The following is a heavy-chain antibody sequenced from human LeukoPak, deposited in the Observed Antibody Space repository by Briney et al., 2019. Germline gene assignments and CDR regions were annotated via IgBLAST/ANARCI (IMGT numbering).Heavy chain of an antibody. CDR3: ARDFDFWQQLASDY. D-gene: IGHD6-13*01. J-gene: IGHJ4*02. V-gene: IGHV3-7*01. CDR1: GFTFSSYW. CDR2: IKQDGSEK. Sequence: GGSLRLSCAASGFTFSSYWMSWVRQAPGKGLEWVANIKQDGSEKYYVDSVKGRFTISRDNAKNSLYLQMNSLRAEDTAVYYCARDFDFWQQLASDYWGQGTLVTVSS.